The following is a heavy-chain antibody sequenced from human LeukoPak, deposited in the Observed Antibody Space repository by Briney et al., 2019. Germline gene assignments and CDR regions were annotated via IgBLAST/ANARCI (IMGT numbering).Heavy chain of an antibody. CDR2: INHSGST. CDR3: ARVRRGSGWYSSKEGAFDP. D-gene: IGHD6-13*01. J-gene: IGHJ5*02. CDR1: GGYFSGYY. V-gene: IGHV4-34*01. Sequence: SETLSLTCAVYGGYFSGYYWSWIRQPPGKGLEWIGEINHSGSTNYNPSLKSRVTISVDTSKNQFSLKLSSVTAADTAVYYCARVRRGSGWYSSKEGAFDPWGQGTLVTVSS.